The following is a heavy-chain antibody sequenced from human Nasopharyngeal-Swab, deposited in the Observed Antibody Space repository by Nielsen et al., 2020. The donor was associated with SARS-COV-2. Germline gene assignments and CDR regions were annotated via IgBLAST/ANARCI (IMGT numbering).Heavy chain of an antibody. D-gene: IGHD5-24*01. V-gene: IGHV3-21*01. CDR1: EFSISSYS. Sequence: GGSLRLSCAASEFSISSYSMNWVRQTPGKGLEWVSSISSTSTYIYYADSVKGRFTISRDNAKNSLYLQMNSLRVEDTAVYNCAREGRDGFDYWGQGTLVTVSS. CDR3: AREGRDGFDY. J-gene: IGHJ4*02. CDR2: ISSTSTYI.